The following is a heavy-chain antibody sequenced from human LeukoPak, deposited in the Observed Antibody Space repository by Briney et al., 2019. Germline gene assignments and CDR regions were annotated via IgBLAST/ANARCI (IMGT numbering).Heavy chain of an antibody. CDR2: ISSSGTTV. CDR3: VGQIWLWP. J-gene: IGHJ5*02. D-gene: IGHD5-24*01. CDR1: SFTFSSYE. Sequence: GGSLRLSCADSSFTFSSYEMNWVRQAPGKGLEWVSYISSSGTTVYYADSVRGRFTISRDNARKSLYLQVNSLRAEDAAIYYCVGQIWLWPWGQGTLLTVST. V-gene: IGHV3-48*03.